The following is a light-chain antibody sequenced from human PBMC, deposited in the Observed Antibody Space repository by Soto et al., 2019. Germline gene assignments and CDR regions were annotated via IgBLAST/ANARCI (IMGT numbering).Light chain of an antibody. Sequence: EIVLTQSPGTLSLSPGEIVTLSFSASQSLSSSYLAWYQQKPGQAPRLLIFGASIRDTGIPDRFSGRGFGTEFTLTISSLQSEDFAVYYCQQYKNWPLFGQGTRLEIK. V-gene: IGKV3D-15*01. CDR2: GAS. J-gene: IGKJ5*01. CDR3: QQYKNWPL. CDR1: QSLSSSY.